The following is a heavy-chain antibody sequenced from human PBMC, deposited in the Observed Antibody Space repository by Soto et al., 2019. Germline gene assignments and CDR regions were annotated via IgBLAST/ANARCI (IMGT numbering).Heavy chain of an antibody. V-gene: IGHV3-30*18. D-gene: IGHD5-12*01. CDR2: ISYDGSNK. J-gene: IGHJ4*02. Sequence: GGSLRLSCAASGFTFSSYGMHWVRQAPGKGLEGVAVISYDGSNKYYADSVKGRFTISRDNSKNTLYLQMNSLRAEDTAVYYCAKGGDGYNFDFDDWGQGTLVTVSS. CDR3: AKGGDGYNFDFDD. CDR1: GFTFSSYG.